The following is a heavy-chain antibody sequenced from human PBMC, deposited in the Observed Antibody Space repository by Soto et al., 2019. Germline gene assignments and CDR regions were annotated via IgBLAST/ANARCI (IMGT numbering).Heavy chain of an antibody. Sequence: QVQLVESGGGVVQPGRSLRLSCAVSGFIFKNYALNWVRQAPGKGLEWVASITRDGYNKYYADSVKGRFTISRDNSKNTLSLQMTARRVEDSSVYYCTKSSGGSSSVGMDYWGPGTLVTVSS. J-gene: IGHJ4*02. D-gene: IGHD6-6*01. CDR2: ITRDGYNK. CDR3: TKSSGGSSSVGMDY. CDR1: GFIFKNYA. V-gene: IGHV3-30*04.